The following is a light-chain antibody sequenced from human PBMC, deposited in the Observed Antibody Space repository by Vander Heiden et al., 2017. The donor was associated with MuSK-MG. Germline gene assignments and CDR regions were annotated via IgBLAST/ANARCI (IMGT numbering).Light chain of an antibody. CDR1: SSNIGAGYD. V-gene: IGLV1-40*01. Sequence: QSVRTQPPSVSGAPEQRATIPCTGSSSNIGAGYDVHWYQQLPGTAPKLLIYGNSNRPSGVPDRFSGSKSGTSASLAITGLQAEDEADYYCQSYDSSLSGVVFGGGTKLTVL. CDR3: QSYDSSLSGVV. CDR2: GNS. J-gene: IGLJ2*01.